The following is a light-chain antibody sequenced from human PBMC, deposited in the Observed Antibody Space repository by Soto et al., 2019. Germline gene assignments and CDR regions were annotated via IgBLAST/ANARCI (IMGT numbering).Light chain of an antibody. CDR1: QSISSW. Sequence: DIQMTQSPSTLSASVGDRVTITCRASQSISSWLAWYQQKPGKAPKLPIYKASSLESGVPSRFSGSGSGTEFTLTISSLQPDDFATYYCQQYNSYPHTFGGGTKVEIK. J-gene: IGKJ4*01. CDR2: KAS. V-gene: IGKV1-5*03. CDR3: QQYNSYPHT.